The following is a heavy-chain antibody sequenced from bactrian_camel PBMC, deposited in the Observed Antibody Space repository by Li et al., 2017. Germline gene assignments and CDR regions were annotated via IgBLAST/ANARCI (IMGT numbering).Heavy chain of an antibody. CDR3: AGETSGNYCRDYRPDEYSY. V-gene: IGHV3S6*01. CDR2: IYSDGSAT. CDR1: GFTFRTYY. D-gene: IGHD3*01. Sequence: VQLVESGGGLVQPGGSLRLSCAASGFTFRTYYITWVRQVPGKGLEWVSSIYSDGSATYYADSVKGRFTISRDNAKKAVYLQMNSLNTEDTGVYYCAGETSGNYCRDYRPDEYSYWGRGTQVTVS. J-gene: IGHJ4*01.